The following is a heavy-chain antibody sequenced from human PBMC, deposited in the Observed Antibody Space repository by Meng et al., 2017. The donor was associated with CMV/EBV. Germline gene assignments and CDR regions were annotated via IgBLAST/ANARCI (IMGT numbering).Heavy chain of an antibody. J-gene: IGHJ4*02. CDR2: ISAYNGNT. V-gene: IGHV1-18*01. D-gene: IGHD2-15*01. CDR3: ARDPAWSVITPRRGFDY. CDR1: GYTFTSYG. Sequence: QVQLVQAGAEVKKPGASVKVSCKASGYTFTSYGIRWVRQAPGQGLEWMGWISAYNGNTNYAQKLQGRVTMTTDTSTSTAYMELRSLRSDDTAVYYCARDPAWSVITPRRGFDYWGQGTLVTVSS.